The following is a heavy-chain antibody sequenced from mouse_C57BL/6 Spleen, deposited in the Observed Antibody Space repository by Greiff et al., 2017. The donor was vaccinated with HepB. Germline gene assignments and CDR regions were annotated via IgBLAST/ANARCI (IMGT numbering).Heavy chain of an antibody. J-gene: IGHJ4*01. Sequence: EVHLVESEGGLVQPGSSMKLSCTASGFTFSDYYMAWVRQVPEKGLEWVANINYDGSSTYYLDSLKSRFIISRDNAKNILYLQMSSLKSEDTATYYCARDRIYDGFFYAMDYWGQGTSVTVSS. V-gene: IGHV5-16*01. CDR3: ARDRIYDGFFYAMDY. CDR1: GFTFSDYY. CDR2: INYDGSST. D-gene: IGHD2-3*01.